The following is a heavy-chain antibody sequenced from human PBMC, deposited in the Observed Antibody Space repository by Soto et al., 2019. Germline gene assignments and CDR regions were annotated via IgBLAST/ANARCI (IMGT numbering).Heavy chain of an antibody. J-gene: IGHJ4*02. V-gene: IGHV1-3*01. D-gene: IGHD6-19*01. CDR2: INDGNGNT. Sequence: QVQLVQSGAEVKKPGASVKVSCKASGYTFTSYTMHWVRQAPGQRLEWMGWINDGNGNTKYSQKFPGRVTITRDTSASTAYMELSSLRSEDTAVYYCARDHGDSSGWPYFDYWGQGTLVTVSS. CDR1: GYTFTSYT. CDR3: ARDHGDSSGWPYFDY.